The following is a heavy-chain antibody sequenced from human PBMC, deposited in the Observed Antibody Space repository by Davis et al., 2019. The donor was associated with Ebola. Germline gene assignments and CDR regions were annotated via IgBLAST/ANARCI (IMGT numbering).Heavy chain of an antibody. CDR3: AREGSYCSSTSCFNDY. CDR2: IYPGDSDT. V-gene: IGHV5-51*01. Sequence: PGGSLRLSCKGSGYSFTSYWIGWVRQMPGKGLEWMGIIYPGDSDTRYSPSFQGQVTISADKSISTAYLQWSSLKASDTAMYYCAREGSYCSSTSCFNDYWGQGTLVTVSS. J-gene: IGHJ4*02. D-gene: IGHD2-2*01. CDR1: GYSFTSYW.